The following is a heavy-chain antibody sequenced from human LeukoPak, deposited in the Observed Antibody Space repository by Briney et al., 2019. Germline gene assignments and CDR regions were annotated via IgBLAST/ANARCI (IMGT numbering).Heavy chain of an antibody. V-gene: IGHV4-34*01. J-gene: IGHJ6*02. Sequence: SETLSLTCAVYGGSFSGYYWSWIRQPPGKGLEWIGEIYHSGSTNYNPSLKSRVTISVDTSKNQFSLKLSSVTAADTAVYYCARGREITIIVVRGPQYYYYGMDVWGQGTTVTVSS. CDR2: IYHSGST. D-gene: IGHD3-10*01. CDR1: GGSFSGYY. CDR3: ARGREITIIVVRGPQYYYYGMDV.